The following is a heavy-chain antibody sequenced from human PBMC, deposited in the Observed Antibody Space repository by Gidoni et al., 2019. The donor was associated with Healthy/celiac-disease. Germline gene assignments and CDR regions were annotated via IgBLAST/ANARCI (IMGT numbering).Heavy chain of an antibody. CDR3: ATDPLRWATVTTLHY. V-gene: IGHV1-24*01. CDR1: GYTLTELS. D-gene: IGHD4-17*01. CDR2: FDPEDGET. J-gene: IGHJ4*02. Sequence: QVQLVQSGAEVKKPGASVKASCKASGYTLTELSMHWVRQAPGKGLEWMGGFDPEDGETIYAQKFQGRVTMTEDTSTDTAYMELSSLRSEDTAVYYCATDPLRWATVTTLHYWGQGTLVTVSS.